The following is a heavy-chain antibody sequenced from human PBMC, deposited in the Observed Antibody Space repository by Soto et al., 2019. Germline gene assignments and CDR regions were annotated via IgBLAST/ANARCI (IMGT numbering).Heavy chain of an antibody. Sequence: EVQLLESGGKLVQPGGSLTLSCAASGFTFSTYAMAWVRQAPGKGLEWVSGVSASGLNTDYADPVKGRFYISRDNSKNTVSLHMNSLRAEDTALYYCATDRPRGTSGYFFGYWGPGTPVTVSS. V-gene: IGHV3-23*01. CDR2: VSASGLNT. D-gene: IGHD3-16*01. CDR3: ATDRPRGTSGYFFGY. CDR1: GFTFSTYA. J-gene: IGHJ4*02.